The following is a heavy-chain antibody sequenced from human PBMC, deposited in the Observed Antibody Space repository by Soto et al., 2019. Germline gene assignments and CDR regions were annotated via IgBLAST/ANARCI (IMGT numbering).Heavy chain of an antibody. CDR2: IYSSGGT. CDR3: ARRADYYCYFEN. J-gene: IGHJ4*02. V-gene: IGHV4-4*08. Sequence: QVQLQESGPGLVKPSETLSLTCSVAGGSINRSFWSWLRQSPGKGLEWIGYIYSSGGTSYNPSLKSRVTMSVDASNNQFYLNLRSVTAADTAVYYCARRADYYCYFENWGQGTLVTVSA. CDR1: GGSINRSF. D-gene: IGHD3-10*01.